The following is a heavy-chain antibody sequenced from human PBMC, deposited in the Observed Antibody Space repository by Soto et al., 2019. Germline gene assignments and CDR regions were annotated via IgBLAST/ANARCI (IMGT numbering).Heavy chain of an antibody. CDR3: ATEQTPPQNSYSSSWSYDY. CDR1: GYTLTELS. D-gene: IGHD6-13*01. J-gene: IGHJ4*02. Sequence: GASVKVSCKVSGYTLTELSMHWVRQAPGKGLEWMGGFDPEDGETIYAQKFQGRVTMTEDTSTDTAYMELSSLRSEDTAVYYCATEQTPPQNSYSSSWSYDYWGQGTLVTVSS. V-gene: IGHV1-24*01. CDR2: FDPEDGET.